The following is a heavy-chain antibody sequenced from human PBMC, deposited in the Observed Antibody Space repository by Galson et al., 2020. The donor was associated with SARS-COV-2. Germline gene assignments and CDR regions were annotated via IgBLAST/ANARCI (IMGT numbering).Heavy chain of an antibody. CDR1: GFTFSSYA. Sequence: GESLKISCAASGFTFSSYAMHWVRQAPGKGLEWVAVISYDGSNKYYADSVKGRFTISRDNSKNTLYLQMNSLRAEDTAVYYCATYGLGSYYPHLFDYWGQGTLVTVSS. J-gene: IGHJ4*02. V-gene: IGHV3-30-3*01. CDR2: ISYDGSNK. D-gene: IGHD3-10*01. CDR3: ATYGLGSYYPHLFDY.